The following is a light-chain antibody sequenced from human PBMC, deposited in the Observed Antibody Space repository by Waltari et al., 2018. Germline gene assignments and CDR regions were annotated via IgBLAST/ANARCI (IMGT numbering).Light chain of an antibody. Sequence: DIQMTQSPSTLSASVGDRVTITCRASQSISRWLALYQQKPGKAPKVLIYKAASLESGVPSRFSGSGSGTEFTLTISSLQPDDFATYYCQQYNSYSGTFGQGTKVEIK. CDR1: QSISRW. CDR2: KAA. J-gene: IGKJ1*01. V-gene: IGKV1-5*03. CDR3: QQYNSYSGT.